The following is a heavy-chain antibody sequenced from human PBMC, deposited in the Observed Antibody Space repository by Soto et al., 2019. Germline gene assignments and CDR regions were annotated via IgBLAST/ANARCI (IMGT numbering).Heavy chain of an antibody. Sequence: GGSLKLSCAASGFTFSSFGMNWVRRAPGRGLEWVSVINASGDNAFHADSVKGRFTISRDNSKNTLYLQMNSLRAEDTAVYYCAKADRTTTLYKFDFWGQGTLVTVSS. CDR1: GFTFSSFG. D-gene: IGHD1-1*01. J-gene: IGHJ4*02. V-gene: IGHV3-23*01. CDR3: AKADRTTTLYKFDF. CDR2: INASGDNA.